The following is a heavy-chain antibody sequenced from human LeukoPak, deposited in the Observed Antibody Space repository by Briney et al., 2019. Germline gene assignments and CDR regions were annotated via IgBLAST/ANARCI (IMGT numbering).Heavy chain of an antibody. Sequence: HSGGSLRLSCAASGFTFSSYAMSWVRQAPGKGLEWVSALSGGGGSTYYADSVKGRFTISRDNSKNTVYLQMNSLRAEDTAVYYLSKAGGSSLAGNRGPYYWGQGTLVIVSS. D-gene: IGHD1-26*01. J-gene: IGHJ4*02. V-gene: IGHV3-23*01. CDR3: SKAGGSSLAGNRGPYY. CDR2: LSGGGGST. CDR1: GFTFSSYA.